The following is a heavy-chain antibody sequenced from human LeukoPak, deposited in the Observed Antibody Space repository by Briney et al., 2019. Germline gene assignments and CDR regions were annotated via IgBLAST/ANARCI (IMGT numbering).Heavy chain of an antibody. CDR1: GYTFTGYY. Sequence: ASVKVSCKASGYTFTGYYMHWVRQAPGQGLEWMGRINPNSGGTNYAQKSQGRVTMTRDTSISTAYMELSRLRSDDTAVYYCAREVRSTSCHFDYWGQGTLVTVSS. V-gene: IGHV1-2*06. D-gene: IGHD2-2*01. J-gene: IGHJ4*02. CDR3: AREVRSTSCHFDY. CDR2: INPNSGGT.